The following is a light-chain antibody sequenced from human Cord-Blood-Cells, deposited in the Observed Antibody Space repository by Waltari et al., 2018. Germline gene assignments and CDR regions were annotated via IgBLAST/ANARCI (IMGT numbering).Light chain of an antibody. CDR2: GAS. CDR3: QQYNNWLPVT. CDR1: QSVSNN. V-gene: IGKV3-15*01. Sequence: EIVMTQSPATLSVSPGERATLSCRASQSVSNNLAWYQQKPGQAPRPLIYGASTRATGIPARFSGSGSGTEFTLTISSLQSEDFAVYYGQQYNNWLPVTFGQGTRLEIK. J-gene: IGKJ5*01.